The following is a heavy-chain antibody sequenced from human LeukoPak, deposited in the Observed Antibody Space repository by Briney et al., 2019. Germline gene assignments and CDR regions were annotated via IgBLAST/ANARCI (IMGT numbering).Heavy chain of an antibody. Sequence: SVKVSCKASGGTFSGYAISWVRQAPGQGLEWMGGIIPIFGTANYAQKFQGRVTITADKSTSTAYMELSSLRSEDTAVYYCARDHYDYVWGSYRSADYYYYMDVWGKGTTVTVSS. CDR1: GGTFSGYA. CDR2: IIPIFGTA. D-gene: IGHD3-16*02. V-gene: IGHV1-69*06. CDR3: ARDHYDYVWGSYRSADYYYYMDV. J-gene: IGHJ6*03.